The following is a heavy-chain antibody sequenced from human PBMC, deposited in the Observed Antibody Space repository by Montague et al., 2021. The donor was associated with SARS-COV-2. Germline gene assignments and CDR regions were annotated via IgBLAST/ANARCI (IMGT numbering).Heavy chain of an antibody. CDR2: TSADGTST. CDR3: ARDLYGTGSMDV. J-gene: IGHJ6*02. CDR1: GFIFSNYA. V-gene: IGHV3-23*01. D-gene: IGHD2-8*02. Sequence: SLSLSCSVSGFIFSNYAMNWVRQAPGKGLEWVSRTSADGTSTHYADSVKGRFTISRDNSKDTLYLQMNGLRVEGTAIYYCARDLYGTGSMDVWGQGTTVTVSS.